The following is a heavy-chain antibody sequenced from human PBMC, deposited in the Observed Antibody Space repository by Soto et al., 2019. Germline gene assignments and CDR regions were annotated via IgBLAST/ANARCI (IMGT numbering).Heavy chain of an antibody. D-gene: IGHD6-13*01. CDR3: AKGSSWYLGPPFDY. V-gene: IGHV4-34*01. Sequence: SETLCLTCAVSGGSVSSYSWSWIRQPPGKGLEWIGEINHSGSTIYNPSLKSRVTISLDTSENQFSLKVNSVTAADTAFYYCAKGSSWYLGPPFDYGGQETPVTVSS. CDR2: INHSGST. CDR1: GGSVSSYS. J-gene: IGHJ4*02.